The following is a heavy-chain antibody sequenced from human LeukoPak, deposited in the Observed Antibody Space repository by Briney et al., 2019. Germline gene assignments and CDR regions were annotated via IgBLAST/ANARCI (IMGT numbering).Heavy chain of an antibody. CDR2: IIPILGIA. J-gene: IGHJ4*02. CDR1: GGTFSSYA. V-gene: IGHV1-69*04. D-gene: IGHD2-15*01. Sequence: ASVKVSCKASGGTFSSYAISWVRQAPGQGLEWMGRIIPILGIANYAQKFQGRVTITADKSTSTAYMELSSLRSEDTAVYYCAREEVVVAASPLDYWGQGTLVTVSS. CDR3: AREEVVVAASPLDY.